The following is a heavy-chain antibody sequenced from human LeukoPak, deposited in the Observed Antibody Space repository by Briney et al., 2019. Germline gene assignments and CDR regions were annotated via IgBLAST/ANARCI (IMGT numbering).Heavy chain of an antibody. J-gene: IGHJ6*03. V-gene: IGHV4-61*02. CDR1: GGSLSSGSYY. D-gene: IGHD3-10*01. CDR2: IYTSGST. Sequence: PSETLSLTCTVSGGSLSSGSYYWSWLRQPAGKGLEWIGRIYTSGSTNYNPSLESRVTISLDTSKNQFSLKLSSVTAADTAVYYCARGVGELLSYYYYYYMDVWGKGTTVTISS. CDR3: ARGVGELLSYYYYYYMDV.